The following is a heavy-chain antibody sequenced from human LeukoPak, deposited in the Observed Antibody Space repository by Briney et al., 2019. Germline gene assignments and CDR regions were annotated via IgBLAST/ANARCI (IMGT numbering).Heavy chain of an antibody. CDR1: GGTFSSYT. V-gene: IGHV1-69*02. Sequence: SVKVSCKASGGTFSSYTISWVRQAPGQGLEWMGRIIPILGIANYAQKFQGRVTITADKSTSTAYMELSSLRSEDTAVYYCARYGTDSSGYYNWFDPWGQGTLVTVSS. D-gene: IGHD3-22*01. CDR2: IIPILGIA. CDR3: ARYGTDSSGYYNWFDP. J-gene: IGHJ5*02.